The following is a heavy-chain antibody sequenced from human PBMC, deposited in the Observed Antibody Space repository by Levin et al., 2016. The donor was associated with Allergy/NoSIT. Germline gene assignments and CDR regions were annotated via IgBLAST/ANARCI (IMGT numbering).Heavy chain of an antibody. J-gene: IGHJ6*02. V-gene: IGHV3-30*03. CDR2: ISHDGRNE. CDR3: ARDRGSGGSYYGMDV. Sequence: GESLKISCRAPGFTFRNYAMHWVRQAPGKGLEWVALISHDGRNEFYADSVKGRFLISRDNFQSRLYLQMNRLRSDDTAMFFCARDRGSGGSYYGMDVWGQGTTVTVSS. D-gene: IGHD2-15*01. CDR1: GFTFRNYA.